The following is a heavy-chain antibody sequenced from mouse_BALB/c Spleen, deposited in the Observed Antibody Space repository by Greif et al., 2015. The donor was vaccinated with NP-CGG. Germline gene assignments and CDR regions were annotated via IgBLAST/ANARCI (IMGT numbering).Heavy chain of an antibody. D-gene: IGHD4-1*01. V-gene: IGHV1-14*01. CDR2: INPYNDGT. CDR1: GYTFTSYV. CDR3: ARVGLYYYAMDY. J-gene: IGHJ4*01. Sequence: EVQLVESGPELVKPGASVKMSCKASGYTFTSYVMHWVKQKPGQGLEWIGYINPYNDGTKYNEKFKGKATLTSDKSSSTAYMGLSSLTSEDSAVYYCARVGLYYYAMDYWGQGTSVTVSS.